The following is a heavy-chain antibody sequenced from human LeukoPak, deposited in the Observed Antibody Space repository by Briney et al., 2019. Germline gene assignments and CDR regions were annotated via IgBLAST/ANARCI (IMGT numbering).Heavy chain of an antibody. Sequence: GGCLRLSCAASGFTFSDYYMSWIRQAPGKGLEWVSYISSSGSTIYYADSVKGRFTISRDNAKNSLYLQMNSPRAEDTAVYYCARGNFVWAYNWFDPWGQGTLVTVSS. CDR1: GFTFSDYY. V-gene: IGHV3-11*01. CDR2: ISSSGSTI. CDR3: ARGNFVWAYNWFDP. J-gene: IGHJ5*02. D-gene: IGHD3-16*01.